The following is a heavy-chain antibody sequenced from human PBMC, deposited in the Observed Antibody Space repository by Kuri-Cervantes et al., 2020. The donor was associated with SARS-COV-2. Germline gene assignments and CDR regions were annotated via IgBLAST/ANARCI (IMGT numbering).Heavy chain of an antibody. CDR2: ISSSSYI. D-gene: IGHD6-13*01. V-gene: IGHV3-21*01. CDR3: ARDPYSSSWYRYYYGMDV. Sequence: GSLRLSCAASGFTFSSYSMNWVRQAPGKGLEWVSSISSSSYIYYADSVKGRFTISRDNAKNSLYLQMNSLRAEDTAVYYCARDPYSSSWYRYYYGMDVWGQGTTVTVSS. J-gene: IGHJ6*02. CDR1: GFTFSSYS.